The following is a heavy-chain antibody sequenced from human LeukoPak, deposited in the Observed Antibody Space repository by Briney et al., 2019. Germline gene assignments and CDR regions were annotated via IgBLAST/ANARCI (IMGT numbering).Heavy chain of an antibody. J-gene: IGHJ6*02. D-gene: IGHD3-10*01. CDR2: IIPILGIA. V-gene: IGHV1-69*04. CDR1: GGTFSSYA. Sequence: ASVKVSCKASGGTFSSYAISWVRQAPGQGLEWMGRIIPILGIANYAQKFQGRVTITADKSTSTAYMELSSLRSEDTAVYYCARDPPYGSGSYADYYYGMDVWGQGTTVTVSS. CDR3: ARDPPYGSGSYADYYYGMDV.